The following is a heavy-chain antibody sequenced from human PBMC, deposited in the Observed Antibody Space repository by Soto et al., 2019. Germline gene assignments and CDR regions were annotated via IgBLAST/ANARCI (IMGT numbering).Heavy chain of an antibody. Sequence: EVQLLESGGGLVQPGGSLRLSCVASGFTLSKYAMSWVRQAPGKGLEWVSAVSASGGSPYYADSVKGRFTISRDNSRNTLYLQMNSLRAEDTAVYYCAKDRSSTSCYAFDYWGQGTLVIVSS. D-gene: IGHD2-2*01. V-gene: IGHV3-23*01. CDR3: AKDRSSTSCYAFDY. J-gene: IGHJ4*02. CDR2: VSASGGSP. CDR1: GFTLSKYA.